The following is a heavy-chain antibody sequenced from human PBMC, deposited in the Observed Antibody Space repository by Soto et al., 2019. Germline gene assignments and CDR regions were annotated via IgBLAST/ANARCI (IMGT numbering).Heavy chain of an antibody. CDR3: PIPPFPGCINAVCYPRDF. D-gene: IGHD2-8*01. V-gene: IGHV1-46*01. CDR2: INPSGGST. Sequence: QVQLVQSGAEVKNPGASVKVSCKASRYTFTHYYIHWVRQAPGQGLEWMGMINPSGGSTSYAQQFQGRLTMTKDKSTIPVYMEVSSLSSEDTAVYYCPIPPFPGCINAVCYPRDFWGQGALVTVSS. J-gene: IGHJ4*02. CDR1: RYTFTHYY.